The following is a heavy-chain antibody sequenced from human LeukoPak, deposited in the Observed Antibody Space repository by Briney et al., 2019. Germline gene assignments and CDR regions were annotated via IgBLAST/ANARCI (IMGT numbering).Heavy chain of an antibody. CDR1: GYTFTGYF. D-gene: IGHD2-21*01. CDR3: ARAGISDPTDY. V-gene: IGHV1-46*01. J-gene: IGHJ4*02. Sequence: ASVKVSCKASGYTFTGYFIHWVRQAPGQGLEWMGIINPSGGSTSYAQKFQGRVTMTRDRSTSTVYMEVTSLKSDDTAVYFCARAGISDPTDYWGQGTLVIVSS. CDR2: INPSGGST.